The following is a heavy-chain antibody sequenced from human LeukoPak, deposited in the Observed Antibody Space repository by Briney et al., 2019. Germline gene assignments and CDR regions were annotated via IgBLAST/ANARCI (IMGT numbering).Heavy chain of an antibody. CDR3: AKAKYSGSYFLPSGDY. J-gene: IGHJ4*02. D-gene: IGHD1-26*01. CDR1: GFTFSSYG. V-gene: IGHV3-30*18. Sequence: PGGSLRLSCAASGFTFSSYGMHWVRQAPGKELEWVAVISYDGSNKYYADSVKGRFTISRDNSKNTLYLQMNSLRAEDTAVYYCAKAKYSGSYFLPSGDYWGQGTLVTVSS. CDR2: ISYDGSNK.